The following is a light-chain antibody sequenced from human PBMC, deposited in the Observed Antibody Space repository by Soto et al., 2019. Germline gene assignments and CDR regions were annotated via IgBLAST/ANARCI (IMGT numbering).Light chain of an antibody. CDR2: EST. CDR1: KSVYSD. CDR3: QQDQSWPLT. Sequence: EIVMTQTPATLSLSPGERATLSCRARKSVYSDLAWYQQKPGQTPRLIIYESTTRATGIPARFSGGGSGTEFTLTNISLQSEDFADYCCQQDQSWPLTFGGGTKVEIK. J-gene: IGKJ4*01. V-gene: IGKV3-15*01.